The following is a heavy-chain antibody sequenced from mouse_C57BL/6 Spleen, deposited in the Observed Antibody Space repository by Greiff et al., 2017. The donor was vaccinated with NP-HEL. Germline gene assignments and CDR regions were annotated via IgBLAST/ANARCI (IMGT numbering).Heavy chain of an antibody. V-gene: IGHV7-3*01. Sequence: EVKLMESGGGLVQPGGSLSLSCAASGFTFTDYYMSWVRQPPGKALEWLGFIRNKANGYTTEYSASVKGRFTISRDNSQSILYLQMNALRAEDSATYYCARSPITTAGWYFDVWGTGTTVTVSS. D-gene: IGHD1-1*01. CDR2: IRNKANGYTT. CDR3: ARSPITTAGWYFDV. CDR1: GFTFTDYY. J-gene: IGHJ1*03.